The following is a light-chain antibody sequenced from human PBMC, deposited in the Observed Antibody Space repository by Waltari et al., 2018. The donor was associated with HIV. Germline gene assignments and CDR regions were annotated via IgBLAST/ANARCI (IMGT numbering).Light chain of an antibody. CDR2: EVS. CDR1: SSHVGGYHS. J-gene: IGLJ2*01. Sequence: QSALTQPASVSGSPGPSITISCTGTSSHVGGYHSVSWYQQHPGKAPKLMIYEVSNRPSGVSNRFSGSKSGNTASLTISGLQAEDEADYYCSSYTRSSTHVVFGGGTKLTVL. V-gene: IGLV2-14*01. CDR3: SSYTRSSTHVV.